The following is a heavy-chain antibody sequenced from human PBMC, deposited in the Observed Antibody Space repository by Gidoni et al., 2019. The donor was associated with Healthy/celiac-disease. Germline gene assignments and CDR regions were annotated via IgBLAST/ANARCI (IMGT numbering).Heavy chain of an antibody. J-gene: IGHJ3*02. D-gene: IGHD2-21*02. V-gene: IGHV4-39*01. CDR2: IYYSGST. CDR3: ARRCGGDCSSGAFDI. Sequence: QLQLQESGPGLVKPSETLSLTCTVSGGSISSSSYYWGWIRQPPGKGLEWIGSIYYSGSTYYNPSLKSRVTISVDTSKNQFSLKLSSVTAADTAVYYCARRCGGDCSSGAFDIWGQGTMVTVSS. CDR1: GGSISSSSYY.